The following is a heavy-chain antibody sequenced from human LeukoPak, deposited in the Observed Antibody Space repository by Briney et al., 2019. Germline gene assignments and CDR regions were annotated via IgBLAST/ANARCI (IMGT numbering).Heavy chain of an antibody. CDR1: GFMFSSYA. J-gene: IGHJ4*02. Sequence: GGSLRLSCAASGFMFSSYAMSWVRQAPGKGLEWVSGISSGGGSAYYADSVKGRFTISRDNSKNTLYLQMNSLRAEDTAVYYCAKVSYYYDSSGYPTMDYWGQGTLVTVSS. CDR3: AKVSYYYDSSGYPTMDY. CDR2: ISSGGGSA. V-gene: IGHV3-23*01. D-gene: IGHD3-22*01.